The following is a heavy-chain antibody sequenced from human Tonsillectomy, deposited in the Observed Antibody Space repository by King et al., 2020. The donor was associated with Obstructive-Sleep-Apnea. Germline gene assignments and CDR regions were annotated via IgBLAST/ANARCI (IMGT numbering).Heavy chain of an antibody. V-gene: IGHV4-34*01. J-gene: IGHJ4*01. D-gene: IGHD3-22*01. CDR1: GGSFSGYY. CDR2: INHSGST. Sequence: VQLQQWGAGLLKPSETLSLTCAVYGGSFSGYYWSWIRQPPGKGLEWIGEINHSGSTNYNPSLKSRVTISVDTSKNQFSLKLSSVTAADTAVYYCARGSGYYYDSSGYLDYWGHGTLVTVSS. CDR3: ARGSGYYYDSSGYLDY.